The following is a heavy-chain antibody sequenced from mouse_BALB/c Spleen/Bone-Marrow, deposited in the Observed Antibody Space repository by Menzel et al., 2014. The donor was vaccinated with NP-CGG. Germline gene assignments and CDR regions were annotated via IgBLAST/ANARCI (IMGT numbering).Heavy chain of an antibody. CDR3: ASGNYYAMDY. Sequence: EVKLQESGGDLVKPGGSLKLSCAASGFTFSSYGMSWVRQTPDKRLEWVTTISSGGSYTYYPDSVKGRFTISRDNAKNTLYLQMSSLKSEDTAMYYCASGNYYAMDYWGQGTSVTVSS. V-gene: IGHV5-6*01. D-gene: IGHD1-1*01. CDR1: GFTFSSYG. CDR2: ISSGGSYT. J-gene: IGHJ4*01.